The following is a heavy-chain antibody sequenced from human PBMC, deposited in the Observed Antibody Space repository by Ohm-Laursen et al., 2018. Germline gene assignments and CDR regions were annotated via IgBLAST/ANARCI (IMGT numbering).Heavy chain of an antibody. Sequence: LRLSCSASGSTFSSYGMHWVRQAPGKGLEWVAVISYDGSNKYYADSVKGRFTISRDNSKNTLYLQMNSLRAEDTAVYYCAKDGSYDFWSGYSAYNWFDPWGQGTLVTVSS. CDR2: ISYDGSNK. D-gene: IGHD3-3*01. V-gene: IGHV3-30*18. CDR3: AKDGSYDFWSGYSAYNWFDP. J-gene: IGHJ5*02. CDR1: GSTFSSYG.